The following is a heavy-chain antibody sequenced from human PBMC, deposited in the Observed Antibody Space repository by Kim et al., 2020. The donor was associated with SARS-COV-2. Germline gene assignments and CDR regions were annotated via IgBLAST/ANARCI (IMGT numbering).Heavy chain of an antibody. V-gene: IGHV1-3*01. Sequence: YSKKIQARVTITRDTSASTAYMELSSLRSEDTAVYYCARENSQLWFPFDYWGQGTLVTVSS. D-gene: IGHD5-18*01. CDR3: ARENSQLWFPFDY. J-gene: IGHJ4*02.